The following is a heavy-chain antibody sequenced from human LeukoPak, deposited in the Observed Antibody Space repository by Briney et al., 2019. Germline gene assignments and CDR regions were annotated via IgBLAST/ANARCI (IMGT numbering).Heavy chain of an antibody. D-gene: IGHD2-2*01. V-gene: IGHV4-34*01. CDR1: GGSFSGYY. CDR2: INHSGST. J-gene: IGHJ3*02. Sequence: SSETLSLTCAVYGGSFSGYYWSWIRQPPGKGLEWIGEINHSGSTNYNPSLKSRVTISVDTSKNQFSLKLGSVTAADTAVYYCARYPNAFDIWGQGTMVTVSS. CDR3: ARYPNAFDI.